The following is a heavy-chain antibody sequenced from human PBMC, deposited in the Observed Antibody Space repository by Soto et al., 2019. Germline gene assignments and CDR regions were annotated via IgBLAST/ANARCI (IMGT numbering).Heavy chain of an antibody. Sequence: QVLLQESGPGLVKPSQTLSLTCTVSGASVTSGDYYWSCIRQPPGKGLEWIGYIYNNGGPYYNPSLKGRLTISIDTSKNHFSLKLKSVTAADTAIYYCVGTGTTDDYWGRGTLVTVSS. CDR2: IYNNGGP. CDR1: GASVTSGDYY. D-gene: IGHD4-17*01. J-gene: IGHJ4*02. V-gene: IGHV4-30-4*01. CDR3: VGTGTTDDY.